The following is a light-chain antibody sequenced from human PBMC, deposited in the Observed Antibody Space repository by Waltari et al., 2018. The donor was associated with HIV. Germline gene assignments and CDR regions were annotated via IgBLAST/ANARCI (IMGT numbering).Light chain of an antibody. CDR1: ELPDHY. CDR2: KDK. J-gene: IGLJ3*02. Sequence: YELTQPPSVSVSPGQTAKTICSVDELPDHYAHWYQQRPGQAPVLVIYKDKERPSVIPVRFAGSSSGTTATLTIGGVLEEDEADYYCQSADSSDTLGVFGGGTKLTVL. V-gene: IGLV3-25*03. CDR3: QSADSSDTLGV.